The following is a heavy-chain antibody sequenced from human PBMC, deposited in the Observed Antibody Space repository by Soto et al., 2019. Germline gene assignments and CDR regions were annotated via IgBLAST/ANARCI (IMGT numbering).Heavy chain of an antibody. CDR1: GFTFSSYG. D-gene: IGHD1-1*01. J-gene: IGHJ4*02. CDR3: ARDMLERPVIDY. CDR2: IWYDGSNK. V-gene: IGHV3-33*01. Sequence: PGGSLRLSCAASGFTFSSYGMHWVRQAPGKGLEWVAVIWYDGSNKYYADSVKGRFTISRDNSKNTLYLQMNSLRAEDTAVYYCARDMLERPVIDYWGQGTLVTVSS.